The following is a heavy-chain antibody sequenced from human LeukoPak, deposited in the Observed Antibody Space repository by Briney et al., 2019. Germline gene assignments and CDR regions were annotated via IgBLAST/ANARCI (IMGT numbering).Heavy chain of an antibody. Sequence: PGGSLRLSCATSGFTFSNAWMNWVRQAPGKGLEWVGRIKSNSDGGTIDYAAPVKGRFTLSRDDSKTTLYLQMNSLQTEDTAVYYCATDFYDSTWGQGTLVTVSS. V-gene: IGHV3-15*07. D-gene: IGHD3-22*01. CDR1: GFTFSNAW. CDR2: IKSNSDGGTI. J-gene: IGHJ5*02. CDR3: ATDFYDST.